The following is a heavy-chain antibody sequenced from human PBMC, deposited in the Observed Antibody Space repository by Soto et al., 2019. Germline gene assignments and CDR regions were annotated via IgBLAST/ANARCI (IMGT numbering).Heavy chain of an antibody. D-gene: IGHD6-6*01. CDR3: ARMDSSSVCLGDY. CDR2: MIPIFGTA. V-gene: IGHV1-69*12. J-gene: IGHJ4*02. Sequence: QVQLVQSGAEVKKPGSSVKVSCKASGGTFSSYAISWVRQAPGQGLEGMGGMIPIFGTANYGQKFQGRVKITADGSTGTAYMELSSLGSEEPAVYYCARMDSSSVCLGDYWGQGTLVTVSS. CDR1: GGTFSSYA.